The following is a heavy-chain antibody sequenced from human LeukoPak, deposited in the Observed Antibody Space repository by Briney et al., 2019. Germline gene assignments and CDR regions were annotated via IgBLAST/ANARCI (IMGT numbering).Heavy chain of an antibody. V-gene: IGHV3-23*01. J-gene: IGHJ4*02. CDR3: ARNFMITY. CDR2: ISGSGGST. Sequence: GSLRPSFSASGFTFSSYAMSWVRQAPGKGLEWVSAISGSGGSTYYADSVKGRFTISRDNSKNTLYLQMNSLRAEDTAVYYCARNFMITYWGQGTLVTVSS. CDR1: GFTFSSYA. D-gene: IGHD3-16*01.